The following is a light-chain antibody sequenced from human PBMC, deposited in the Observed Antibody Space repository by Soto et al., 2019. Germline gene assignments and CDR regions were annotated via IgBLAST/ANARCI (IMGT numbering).Light chain of an antibody. J-gene: IGKJ1*01. CDR1: QSLLHSNGYNY. CDR3: MQALQISWT. V-gene: IGKV2-28*01. CDR2: LGS. Sequence: DIVMTQSPLSLPVIPGEPASISCRSSQSLLHSNGYNYLDWYLQKPGQSPQLLIYLGSNRASGVPDRFSGSGSGTDFTLKISRVEAEDVGVYYCMQALQISWTFGQGTKVEIK.